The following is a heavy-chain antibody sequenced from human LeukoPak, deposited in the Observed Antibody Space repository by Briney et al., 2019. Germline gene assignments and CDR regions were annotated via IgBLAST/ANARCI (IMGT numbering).Heavy chain of an antibody. CDR3: ARKDGDY. V-gene: IGHV4-4*07. CDR1: GASISAFH. J-gene: IGHJ4*01. Sequence: PSETLSLTCTVSGASISAFHWTWFRQPAGKTLEWIGLIYSSGSTFLNPSLKTRVAMSLDLTKNQLSLRLTSLTAADTAMYYCARKDGDYWSHGTSVTVSS. CDR2: IYSSGST.